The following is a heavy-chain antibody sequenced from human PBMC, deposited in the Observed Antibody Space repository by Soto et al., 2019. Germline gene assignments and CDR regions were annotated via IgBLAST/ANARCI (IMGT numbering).Heavy chain of an antibody. CDR3: AGDRGSITVRGPFDT. J-gene: IGHJ3*02. CDR2: IYHGGST. CDR1: SGSITNNNW. Sequence: QVQLQESGPGLVKPSGTLSLTCTVTSGSITNNNWWRWVRQSPGKVLEWIGEIYHGGSTNYNPSLMRRASISADNTTNEFSLTLTTVTAADTAVYYWAGDRGSITVRGPFDTWGQGTLVTVSS. V-gene: IGHV4-4*02. D-gene: IGHD3-10*01.